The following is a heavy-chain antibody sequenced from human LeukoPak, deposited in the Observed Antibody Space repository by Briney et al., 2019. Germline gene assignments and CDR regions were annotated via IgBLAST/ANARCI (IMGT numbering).Heavy chain of an antibody. J-gene: IGHJ4*02. Sequence: GGSLRLSCAASGFTFSSYSMNWLRQAPGKGLEWLSYISSGSRTIYYADSVKGRFTVSRDHAKSSLYLQMNSLRSEDTAVYYCARESISGHRDFDYWGQGALVTVSS. D-gene: IGHD1-26*01. CDR1: GFTFSSYS. CDR3: ARESISGHRDFDY. CDR2: ISSGSRTI. V-gene: IGHV3-48*01.